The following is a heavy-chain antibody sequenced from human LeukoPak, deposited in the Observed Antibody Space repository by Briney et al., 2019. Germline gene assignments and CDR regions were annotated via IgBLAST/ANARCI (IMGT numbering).Heavy chain of an antibody. Sequence: GGSLRLSCAASGFTFSSYAMHWVRQAPGKGLEWVAVISYDGSNKYYADSVKGRFTISRDNSKNTLYLQMNSLRAEDTAVYYCARHWSGYDAFDYWGQGTLVTVSP. V-gene: IGHV3-30-3*01. CDR3: ARHWSGYDAFDY. CDR1: GFTFSSYA. D-gene: IGHD3-3*01. CDR2: ISYDGSNK. J-gene: IGHJ4*02.